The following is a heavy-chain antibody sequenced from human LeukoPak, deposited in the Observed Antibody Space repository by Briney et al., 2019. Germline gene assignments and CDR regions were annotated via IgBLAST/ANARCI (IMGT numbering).Heavy chain of an antibody. J-gene: IGHJ3*02. V-gene: IGHV4-59*08. CDR1: GGSISSYY. Sequence: PSETLSLTCTVSGGSISSYYWSWIRQPPGKGLEWIGYIYYSGSTNYNPSLKSRVTISVDTSKNQFSLKLSSVTAADTAVYYCARLRYYDFWSGYYDDAFDIWGQGTMVTVSS. D-gene: IGHD3-3*01. CDR2: IYYSGST. CDR3: ARLRYYDFWSGYYDDAFDI.